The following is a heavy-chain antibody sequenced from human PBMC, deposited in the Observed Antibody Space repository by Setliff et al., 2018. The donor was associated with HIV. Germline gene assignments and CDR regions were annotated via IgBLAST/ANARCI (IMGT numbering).Heavy chain of an antibody. CDR3: ARLPFEYSSHMYYYYMDV. CDR2: ISAYNGNT. CDR1: GYTFTRYG. D-gene: IGHD6-13*01. J-gene: IGHJ6*03. V-gene: IGHV1-18*01. Sequence: VKVSCKASGYTFTRYGITWVRQAPGQGLEWIGWISAYNGNTKKAQKLQGRVTMTTDTSTSTAYMELRSLRSDDTAVYYCARLPFEYSSHMYYYYMDVWGKGTTVTVSS.